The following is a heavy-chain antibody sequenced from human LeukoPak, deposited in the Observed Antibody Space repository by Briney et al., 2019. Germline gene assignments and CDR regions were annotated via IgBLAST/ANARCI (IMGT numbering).Heavy chain of an antibody. D-gene: IGHD3-22*01. Sequence: GGSLRLSCAASRFTFSSPSMNWVRQAPGKGLEWLSSISSGSSYIYYADSVKGRFTISRGNAKNSLYLQMNSLRAEDTAVYYCARDWGYDSSGYYSFDYWGQGTLVIVSS. J-gene: IGHJ4*02. V-gene: IGHV3-21*01. CDR2: ISSGSSYI. CDR3: ARDWGYDSSGYYSFDY. CDR1: RFTFSSPS.